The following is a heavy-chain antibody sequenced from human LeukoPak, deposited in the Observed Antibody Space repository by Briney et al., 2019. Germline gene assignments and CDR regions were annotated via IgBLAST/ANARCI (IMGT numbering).Heavy chain of an antibody. CDR3: ARSSVFLYFRELAY. J-gene: IGHJ4*02. D-gene: IGHD3-10*01. CDR1: GGSISSYY. Sequence: SETLSLTCTVSGGSISSYYWSWIRQSPGKGLEWIGYIYYSGSTNYNPSLKSRVTISVDMSKNQFSLKLSSVTAADTAVYYCARSSVFLYFRELAYWGQGTLVTVSS. V-gene: IGHV4-59*01. CDR2: IYYSGST.